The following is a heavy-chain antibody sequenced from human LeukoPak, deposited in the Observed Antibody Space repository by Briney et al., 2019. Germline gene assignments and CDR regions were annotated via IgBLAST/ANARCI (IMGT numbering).Heavy chain of an antibody. CDR3: AKDRRYCSSTSCHYFDY. Sequence: TGGSLRLSCAASGFTFSSYAMSWVRQAPGKGLEWVSAISGSGGSTYYADSVKGRFTISRDNSKNTLYLQMNSLRAEDTAVYYCAKDRRYCSSTSCHYFDYWGQGTLVTVSS. CDR1: GFTFSSYA. D-gene: IGHD2-2*01. J-gene: IGHJ4*02. CDR2: ISGSGGST. V-gene: IGHV3-23*01.